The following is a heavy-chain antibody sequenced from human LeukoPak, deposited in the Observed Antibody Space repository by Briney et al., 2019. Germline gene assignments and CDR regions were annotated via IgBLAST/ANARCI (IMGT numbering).Heavy chain of an antibody. CDR3: AKTGALFGEYYYYGMDV. V-gene: IGHV3-23*01. J-gene: IGHJ6*02. CDR2: ISGSGGST. Sequence: QPGGSLRLSCAASGFTFSSYAMSWVRQAPGKGLEWVSAISGSGGSTYYADSVKGRFTISRDNSKNTLYLQMNSLRAEDTAVYYCAKTGALFGEYYYYGMDVWGQGTTVTVSS. CDR1: GFTFSSYA. D-gene: IGHD3-10*02.